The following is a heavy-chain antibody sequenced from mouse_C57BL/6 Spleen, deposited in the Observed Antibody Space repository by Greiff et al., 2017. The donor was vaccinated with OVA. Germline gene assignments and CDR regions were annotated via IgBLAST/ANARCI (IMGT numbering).Heavy chain of an antibody. Sequence: QVQLQQSGAELVRPGTSVKVSCKASGYAFTNYLIAWVKQRPGQGLEWIGVINPGSGGTNYNEKFKGKATLTAAKSSSTAYMQRSSLTSEDSAVYFCARITTVAGYFDYWGQGTTLTVSS. V-gene: IGHV1-54*01. J-gene: IGHJ2*01. CDR3: ARITTVAGYFDY. D-gene: IGHD1-1*01. CDR1: GYAFTNYL. CDR2: INPGSGGT.